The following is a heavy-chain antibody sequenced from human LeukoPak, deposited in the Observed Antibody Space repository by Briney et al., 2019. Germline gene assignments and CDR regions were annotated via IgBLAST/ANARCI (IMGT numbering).Heavy chain of an antibody. J-gene: IGHJ4*02. CDR2: MYYTGAT. Sequence: PSETLSLTCTVFSGFISGHYWNWIRQPPGKGLEWIAYMYYTGATHYSPSLESRATVSVDPSQNQFSLSLSSVTAADTAVYFCARGRLSGSSHFDHWGQETLVIVSS. CDR3: ARGRLSGSSHFDH. CDR1: SGFISGHY. D-gene: IGHD6-13*01. V-gene: IGHV4-59*11.